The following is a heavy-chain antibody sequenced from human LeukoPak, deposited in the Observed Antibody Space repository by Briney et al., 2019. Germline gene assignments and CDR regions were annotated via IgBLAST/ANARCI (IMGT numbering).Heavy chain of an antibody. V-gene: IGHV1-69*06. Sequence: ASVKVSCKASGGTFSSYAISWVRQAPGQGLEWMGGIIPIFGTANYAQKFQGRVTITADKSTSTAYMELSSLRSEDTAVYYCARKSGYDRYFDYWGQGTLVTVSS. D-gene: IGHD5-12*01. CDR2: IIPIFGTA. CDR3: ARKSGYDRYFDY. CDR1: GGTFSSYA. J-gene: IGHJ4*02.